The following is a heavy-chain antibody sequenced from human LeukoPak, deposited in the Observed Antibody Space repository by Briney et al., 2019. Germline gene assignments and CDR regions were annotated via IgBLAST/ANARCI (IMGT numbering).Heavy chain of an antibody. CDR2: FDPEDGET. V-gene: IGHV1-24*01. Sequence: ASVKVSCKVSGYTLIELSMHWVRQAPGKGLEWMGGFDPEDGETIYAQKFQGRVTMTEDTSTDTAYMELSSLRSEDTAVYYCATSSWGYSGSYYFDYWGQGTLVTVSS. CDR3: ATSSWGYSGSYYFDY. CDR1: GYTLIELS. J-gene: IGHJ4*02. D-gene: IGHD1-26*01.